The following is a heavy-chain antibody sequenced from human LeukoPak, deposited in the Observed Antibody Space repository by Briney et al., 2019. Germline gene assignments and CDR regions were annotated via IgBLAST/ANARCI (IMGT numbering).Heavy chain of an antibody. J-gene: IGHJ4*02. Sequence: ESGGSLRLSCAASGFTFRSYWMSWVRQAPGKGLERVANIKEDGSEKYYVDSVKGRFTISRDSAKNSLYLQMNSLRVEDTAVYYCARDHNYGSDYWGQGTLVTVSS. D-gene: IGHD5-18*01. V-gene: IGHV3-7*03. CDR2: IKEDGSEK. CDR1: GFTFRSYW. CDR3: ARDHNYGSDY.